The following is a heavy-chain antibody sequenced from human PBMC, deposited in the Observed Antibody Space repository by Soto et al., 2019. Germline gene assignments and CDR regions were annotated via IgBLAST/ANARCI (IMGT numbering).Heavy chain of an antibody. D-gene: IGHD3-22*01. Sequence: GSLRVSCAASGFTFSNYGMDWVRQAPGKGLEWVSVIWYDGSYKFYADSVKGRFTISRDDSKNTLYLQMNSLRAEDTAVYYCARARYYDSSGYYSAFDYWGQGTLVTVS. CDR1: GFTFSNYG. V-gene: IGHV3-33*01. J-gene: IGHJ4*02. CDR3: ARARYYDSSGYYSAFDY. CDR2: IWYDGSYK.